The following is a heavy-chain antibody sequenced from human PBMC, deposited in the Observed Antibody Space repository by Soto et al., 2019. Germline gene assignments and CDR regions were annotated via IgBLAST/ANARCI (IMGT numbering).Heavy chain of an antibody. CDR3: AKRGSGSQFDY. V-gene: IGHV3-23*01. CDR1: GFTFSSYA. Sequence: SLRLSCAASGFTFSSYAMSWVRQAPGKGLEWVSIISGSGDSTYYADSVKGRFTISRDNSKNTLYLQMNSLRAEDTAIYYCAKRGSGSQFDYWGQGTLVTVSS. CDR2: ISGSGDST. D-gene: IGHD1-26*01. J-gene: IGHJ4*02.